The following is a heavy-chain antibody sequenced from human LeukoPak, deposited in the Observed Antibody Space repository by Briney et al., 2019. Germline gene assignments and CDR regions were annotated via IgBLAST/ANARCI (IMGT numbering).Heavy chain of an antibody. CDR3: ARHKYSSGWPPEGAFDI. D-gene: IGHD6-19*01. V-gene: IGHV4-4*07. Sequence: SETLSLTCTVPGGSISSYYWSWIRQPAGKGLEWIGRIYTSGSTNYNPSLKSRVTMSVDTSKNQFSLKLSSVTAADTAVYYCARHKYSSGWPPEGAFDIWGQGTMVTVSS. CDR1: GGSISSYY. J-gene: IGHJ3*02. CDR2: IYTSGST.